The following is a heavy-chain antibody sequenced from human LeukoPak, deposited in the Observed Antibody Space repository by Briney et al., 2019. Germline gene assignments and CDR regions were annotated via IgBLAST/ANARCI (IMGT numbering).Heavy chain of an antibody. J-gene: IGHJ4*02. Sequence: GGSLRLSCAASGVTFSSYAMHWVRQAPGKGLEWVAVISCDGSNKYYADSVKGRFTISRDNSKNTLYLQMNSLRAEDTAVYYCASLYRGNEFDYWGQGTLVTVSS. CDR2: ISCDGSNK. V-gene: IGHV3-30*01. CDR3: ASLYRGNEFDY. D-gene: IGHD5-12*01. CDR1: GVTFSSYA.